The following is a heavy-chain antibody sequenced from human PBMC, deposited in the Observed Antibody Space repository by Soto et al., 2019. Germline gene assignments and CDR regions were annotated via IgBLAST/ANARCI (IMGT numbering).Heavy chain of an antibody. V-gene: IGHV2-5*02. D-gene: IGHD3-9*01. J-gene: IGHJ6*02. CDR1: GLSLSTRGVG. CDR2: IYWDDDK. CDR3: AHLDPILQGLDV. Sequence: SGPTLVNPTQTLTLTCTLSGLSLSTRGVGLVWIRQPPGKALEWLALIYWDDDKRYSPSLKSRLTITKDTSKNQVVLTMTNMDPVDTATYFCAHLDPILQGLDVWGQGTTVTVSS.